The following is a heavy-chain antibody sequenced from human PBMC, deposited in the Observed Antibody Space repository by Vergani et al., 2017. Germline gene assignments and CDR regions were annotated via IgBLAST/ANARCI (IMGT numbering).Heavy chain of an antibody. J-gene: IGHJ3*01. Sequence: EKQLVQSGSETKKPGESLKISCQAFGYIFSNFWIGWVRQRPGGGLEWMGIIYPGDSEVKSNPTFRGQVIFSVDTSVNTAYLQWRSLQASDTATYFCASGGHGSENGGALQLLGQGTNITVSS. CDR1: GYIFSNFW. V-gene: IGHV5-51*01. D-gene: IGHD3-10*01. CDR2: IYPGDSEV. CDR3: ASGGHGSENGGALQL.